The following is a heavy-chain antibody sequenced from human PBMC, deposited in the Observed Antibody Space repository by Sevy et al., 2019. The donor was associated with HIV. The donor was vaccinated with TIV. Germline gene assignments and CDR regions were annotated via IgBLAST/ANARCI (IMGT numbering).Heavy chain of an antibody. CDR1: GFTVSDNY. CDR3: ANHASDYDSSGYLERDAFIS. D-gene: IGHD3-22*01. CDR2: IYSDGST. J-gene: IGHJ3*02. Sequence: GGSLRLSCAASGFTVSDNYMSWVRQAPGKGLEWVSVIYSDGSTYYADSVKGRFTISRDNSKNTLYLQMNSLRAEETAVYYCANHASDYDSSGYLERDAFISGAKGQWSPSPQ. V-gene: IGHV3-53*01.